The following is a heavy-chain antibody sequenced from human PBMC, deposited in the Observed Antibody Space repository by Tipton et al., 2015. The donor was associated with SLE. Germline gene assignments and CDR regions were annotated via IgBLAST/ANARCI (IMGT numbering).Heavy chain of an antibody. CDR3: ARGATVSYWYFGL. CDR2: IYYSGST. Sequence: LRLSCTVSGGSISSGGYYWSWIRQHPGKGLEWIGYIYYSGSTYYNPSLKSRVTISVDTSKNQFSLKLSSVTAADTAVYYCARGATVSYWYFGLWGRGTLLTVSS. D-gene: IGHD4-17*01. J-gene: IGHJ2*01. CDR1: GGSISSGGYY. V-gene: IGHV4-31*02.